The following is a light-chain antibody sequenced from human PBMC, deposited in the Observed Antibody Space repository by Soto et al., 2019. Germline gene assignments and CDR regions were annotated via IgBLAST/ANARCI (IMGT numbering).Light chain of an antibody. CDR1: QSINIW. V-gene: IGKV1-39*01. J-gene: IGKJ5*01. CDR3: QQSYSTPIT. CDR2: AAS. Sequence: DIQMPQSPSTLSESVGDRVTITCRASQSINIWLAWYQQKPGKAPKLLIYAASSLQSGVPSRFSGSGSRTDFTLTISSLQPEDFAIYYCQQSYSTPITFGQGTRLEIK.